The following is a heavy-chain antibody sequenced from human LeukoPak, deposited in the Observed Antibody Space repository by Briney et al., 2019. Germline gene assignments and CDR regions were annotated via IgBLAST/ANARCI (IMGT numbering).Heavy chain of an antibody. CDR1: GFTFSSYA. D-gene: IGHD3/OR15-3a*01. CDR3: ARDGLPPYYYYGMDV. V-gene: IGHV3-30*04. J-gene: IGHJ6*02. Sequence: GRSLRLSCAASGFTFSSYAMHWVRQAPGKGLEWVAVISYDGSNKYYADSVKGRFTISRDNSKNTLYLQMNSLRAEDTAVYYCARDGLPPYYYYGMDVWGQGTTVTVSS. CDR2: ISYDGSNK.